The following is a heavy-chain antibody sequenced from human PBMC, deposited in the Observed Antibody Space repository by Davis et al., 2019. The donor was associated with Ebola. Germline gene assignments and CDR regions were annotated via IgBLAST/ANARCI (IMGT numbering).Heavy chain of an antibody. V-gene: IGHV3-30-3*01. Sequence: PGGSLRLSCAASGFTFSSYAMHWVRQAPGKGLEWVAVISYDGSNKYYADSVKGRFTISRDNSKNTLYLQMNSLRAEDTALYYCARAGTVRYCYYYMDVWGKGTTVTVSS. CDR3: ARAGTVRYCYYYMDV. CDR1: GFTFSSYA. J-gene: IGHJ6*03. CDR2: ISYDGSNK. D-gene: IGHD3-10*01.